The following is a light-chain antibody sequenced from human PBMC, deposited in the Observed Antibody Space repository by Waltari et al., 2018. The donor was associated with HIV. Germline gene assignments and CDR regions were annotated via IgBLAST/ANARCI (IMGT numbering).Light chain of an antibody. CDR2: EVN. Sequence: QSALTQPASVSGSPGQSITISCTGTRGDVGGYNYVSWYQQYPGKAPKLIIYEVNTRHSGVSDRFSGSKSGNTASLTISGLQAEDEADYYCSSYTSSSTLDVFGTGTEVTVL. V-gene: IGLV2-14*01. CDR1: RGDVGGYNY. CDR3: SSYTSSSTLDV. J-gene: IGLJ1*01.